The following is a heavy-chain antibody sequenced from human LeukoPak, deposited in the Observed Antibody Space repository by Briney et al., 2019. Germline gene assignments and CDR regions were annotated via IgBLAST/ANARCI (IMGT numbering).Heavy chain of an antibody. CDR2: ISSSSSYI. D-gene: IGHD3-22*01. CDR3: ARDRTPTYYYDSSGYNAFDI. Sequence: GGSLRLSCAASGFTFSSYSMNWVRQAPGKGLEWVSSISSSSSYIYYAGSVKGRFTISRDNAKNSLYLQMNSLRAEDTAVYYCARDRTPTYYYDSSGYNAFDIWGQGTMVTVSS. J-gene: IGHJ3*02. CDR1: GFTFSSYS. V-gene: IGHV3-21*01.